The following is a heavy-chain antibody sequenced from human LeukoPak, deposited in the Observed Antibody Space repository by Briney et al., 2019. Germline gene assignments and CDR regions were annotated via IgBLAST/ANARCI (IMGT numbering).Heavy chain of an antibody. Sequence: GGSLRLSCAASGFSVSANYMSWVRQAPGKGLEWVAVISYDGSNEYYADSVKGRFTISRDNSKNTLYLQMNSLRAEDTAVYYCARDFRSQFYYYGMDVWGQGTTVTVSS. D-gene: IGHD3-10*01. CDR2: ISYDGSNE. V-gene: IGHV3-30-3*01. J-gene: IGHJ6*02. CDR1: GFSVSANY. CDR3: ARDFRSQFYYYGMDV.